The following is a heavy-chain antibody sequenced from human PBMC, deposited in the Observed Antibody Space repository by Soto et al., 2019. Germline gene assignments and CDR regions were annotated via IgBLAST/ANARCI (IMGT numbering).Heavy chain of an antibody. Sequence: QVQLQESGPGLVKPSQTLSLTCTVSGGSISSGGYYWSWIRQHPGKGLEWIGYIYYSGSTYYNPSHKSRVTISVDTYKNQFSMKLSSVTAADTAVYYCARGYDCSGGSCYSDWFDPWGQGTLVTVSS. CDR3: ARGYDCSGGSCYSDWFDP. V-gene: IGHV4-31*03. CDR2: IYYSGST. J-gene: IGHJ5*02. D-gene: IGHD2-15*01. CDR1: GGSISSGGYY.